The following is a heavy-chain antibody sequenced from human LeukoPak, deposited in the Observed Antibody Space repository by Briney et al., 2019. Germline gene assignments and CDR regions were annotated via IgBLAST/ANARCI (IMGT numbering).Heavy chain of an antibody. CDR1: GFTVSSNY. D-gene: IGHD3-22*01. CDR2: IYSGGGT. CDR3: ARGTYYYDSSGYYSDY. V-gene: IGHV3-66*01. J-gene: IGHJ4*02. Sequence: TGGSLRLSCAASGFTVSSNYMSWVRQAPGKGLEWVSVIYSGGGTYYADSVKGRFTISRDNSKNTLYLQMNSPRAEDTAVYYCARGTYYYDSSGYYSDYWGQGTLVTVSS.